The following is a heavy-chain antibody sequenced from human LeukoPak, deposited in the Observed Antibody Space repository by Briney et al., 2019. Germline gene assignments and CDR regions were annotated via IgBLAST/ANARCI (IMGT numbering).Heavy chain of an antibody. CDR2: IYHSGST. V-gene: IGHV4-30-2*01. CDR3: ARDDSSGYGAFDI. Sequence: PSQTLSLTCAVSGGSISSGGYSWSWIRQPPGKGLEWIGYIYHSGSTYYNPSLKSRVTISVDRSKNQFSLKLSSVTAADTAVYYCARDDSSGYGAFDIWGQGIMVTVSS. D-gene: IGHD3-22*01. CDR1: GGSISSGGYS. J-gene: IGHJ3*02.